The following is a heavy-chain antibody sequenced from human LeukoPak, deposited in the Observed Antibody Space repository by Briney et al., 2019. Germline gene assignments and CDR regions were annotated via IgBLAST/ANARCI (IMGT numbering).Heavy chain of an antibody. J-gene: IGHJ4*02. CDR2: TAYDGAEK. V-gene: IGHV3-30*01. CDR3: AREGDRHFTFDY. D-gene: IGHD2/OR15-2a*01. CDR1: GSTFSGHL. Sequence: AGGSLRLSCAASGSTFSGHLLQWVRQAPGMGLEWVGGTAYDGAEKYYADSVRGRFAISRDNSKSTVYLEMNSPRPEDAAVYYCAREGDRHFTFDYWGRGTLVTVSS.